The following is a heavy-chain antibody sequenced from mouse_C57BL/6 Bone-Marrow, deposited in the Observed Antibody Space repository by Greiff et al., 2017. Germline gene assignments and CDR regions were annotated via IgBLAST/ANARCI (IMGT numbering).Heavy chain of an antibody. J-gene: IGHJ3*01. Sequence: QVQLKESGAELVRPGASVKLSCKASGYTFTDYYINWVKQRPGQGLEWIARIYPGSGNTYYNEKFKGKATLTAEKSSSTAYMQLSSLTSEDSAVYVCARGDDYGNRWFAYWGQGTLVTVSA. CDR3: ARGDDYGNRWFAY. D-gene: IGHD2-1*01. V-gene: IGHV1-76*01. CDR2: IYPGSGNT. CDR1: GYTFTDYY.